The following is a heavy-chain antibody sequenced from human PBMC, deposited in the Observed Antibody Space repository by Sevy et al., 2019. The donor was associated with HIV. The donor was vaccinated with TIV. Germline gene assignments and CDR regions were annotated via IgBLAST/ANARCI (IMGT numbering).Heavy chain of an antibody. CDR3: AKIQGVKWYFDL. D-gene: IGHD1-1*01. Sequence: GGSLRLSCAASGFTVSSNYVSWVRQAPGKGLEWVSTPYSGGSTSYAESGKGRFTISRDDSKNTLFLQLNSLTVEDTAVYFCAKIQGVKWYFDLWGRGTLVTVSS. CDR1: GFTVSSNY. CDR2: PYSGGST. J-gene: IGHJ2*01. V-gene: IGHV3-53*01.